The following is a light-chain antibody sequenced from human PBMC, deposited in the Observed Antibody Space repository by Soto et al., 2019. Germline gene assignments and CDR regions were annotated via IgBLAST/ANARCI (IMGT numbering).Light chain of an antibody. CDR1: SSDVGSYNL. V-gene: IGLV2-23*01. CDR2: EGS. Sequence: QSALTQPASVSGSPGQSITISCTGTSSDVGSYNLVSWYQQHPGKAPKLMIYEGSKRPSGVSNRSSGSKSGNTASLTISGLQAEDEADYYCCSHAGSSTPNYVFGTGTKVTVL. CDR3: CSHAGSSTPNYV. J-gene: IGLJ1*01.